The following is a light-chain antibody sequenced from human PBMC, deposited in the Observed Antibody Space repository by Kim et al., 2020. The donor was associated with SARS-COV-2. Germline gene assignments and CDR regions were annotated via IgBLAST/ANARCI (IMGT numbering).Light chain of an antibody. CDR1: QSVSSY. V-gene: IGKV3-11*01. Sequence: EIVLTQSPATLSLSPGERATLSCRASQSVSSYLAWYQQQPGQAPRLLIYDASNRATGIPARFSGSGSGTDFTLTISSLEPEDFAVYYCQQRSKWWTFGQGTKVDIK. CDR2: DAS. CDR3: QQRSKWWT. J-gene: IGKJ1*01.